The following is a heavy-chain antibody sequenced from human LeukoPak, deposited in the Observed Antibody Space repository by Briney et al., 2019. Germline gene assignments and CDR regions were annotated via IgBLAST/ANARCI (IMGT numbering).Heavy chain of an antibody. J-gene: IGHJ6*03. CDR1: GFTFSSYG. CDR3: AKDPFAGKYFPYYMDV. Sequence: PGGSLRLSCAASGFTFSSYGMHWVRQAPGKGLEWVAFIRYDGSNKYYADSVKGRFTISRDNSRNTLYLQMNSLRAEDTAVYYCAKDPFAGKYFPYYMDVWGKGTTVTISS. D-gene: IGHD3-10*01. V-gene: IGHV3-30*02. CDR2: IRYDGSNK.